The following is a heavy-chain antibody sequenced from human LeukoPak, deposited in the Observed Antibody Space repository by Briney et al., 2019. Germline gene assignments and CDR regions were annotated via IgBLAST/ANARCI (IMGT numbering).Heavy chain of an antibody. J-gene: IGHJ4*02. CDR2: INPNSGGT. CDR1: GYTFTGYY. V-gene: IGHV1-2*02. D-gene: IGHD2-15*01. CDR3: ASTLLPLLLPDY. Sequence: ASVKVSCKASGYTFTGYYMRWVRQAPGQGLEWMGWINPNSGGTNFAQKFQGRVTLTRDTSISTAYMELSRLRSDDTAVYYCASTLLPLLLPDYWGQGTLVTVSS.